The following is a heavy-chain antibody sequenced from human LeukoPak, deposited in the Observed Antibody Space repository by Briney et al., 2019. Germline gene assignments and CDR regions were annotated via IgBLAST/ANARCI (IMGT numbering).Heavy chain of an antibody. V-gene: IGHV1-18*01. CDR1: GYSFSTYD. CDR3: ARDDSGYVPY. CDR2: ISTGDGST. Sequence: ASVKVSCKASGYSFSTYDMSWVRQAPGQGLEWMGWISTGDGSTKFAQKFQGRVTMTTDSSTSTAYMERWSLRSDDTAVYYCARDDSGYVPYWGQGTLVTVSS. D-gene: IGHD5-12*01. J-gene: IGHJ4*02.